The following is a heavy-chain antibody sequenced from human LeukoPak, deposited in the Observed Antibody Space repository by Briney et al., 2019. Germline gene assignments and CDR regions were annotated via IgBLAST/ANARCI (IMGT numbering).Heavy chain of an antibody. D-gene: IGHD2-2*01. Sequence: ASVRVSCKASGYTFTGYYMHWVRQAPGQGLEWMGWINPNSGGTNYAQKFQGRVTMTRDTSISTAYMELSRLRSDDTAVYYCARLYCSSTSCRGWFDPWGQGTLVTVSS. CDR3: ARLYCSSTSCRGWFDP. CDR1: GYTFTGYY. CDR2: INPNSGGT. J-gene: IGHJ5*02. V-gene: IGHV1-2*02.